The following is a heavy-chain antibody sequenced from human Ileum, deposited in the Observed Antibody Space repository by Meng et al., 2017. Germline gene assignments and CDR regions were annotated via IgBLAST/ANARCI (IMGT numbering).Heavy chain of an antibody. D-gene: IGHD6-19*01. CDR3: ARGGGGGWPNWFDP. CDR2: VYNTGNT. J-gene: IGHJ5*02. Sequence: QVRLPELGPGLVRPSETLSLTCTVSGGSVSSANSYWSWIRQTPGKGLEWIGYVYNTGNTNSNPSLRSRLTMSVDTSNSQFSLKLTSVTAADTAVYYCARGGGGGWPNWFDPWGQGTLVTVSS. V-gene: IGHV4-61*01. CDR1: GGSVSSANSY.